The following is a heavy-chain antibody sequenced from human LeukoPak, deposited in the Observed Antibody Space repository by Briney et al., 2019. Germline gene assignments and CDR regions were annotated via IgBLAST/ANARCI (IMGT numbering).Heavy chain of an antibody. CDR1: GFTFSSYA. CDR2: ISYDGSNK. V-gene: IGHV3-30-3*01. Sequence: GGSLRLSCAASGFTFSSYAMHWVRQAPGEGLEWVAVISYDGSNKYYADSVKGRFTISRDNSKNTLYLQMNSLRAEDTAVYYCARFGSPIGYWGQGTLVTVSS. D-gene: IGHD1-26*01. J-gene: IGHJ4*02. CDR3: ARFGSPIGY.